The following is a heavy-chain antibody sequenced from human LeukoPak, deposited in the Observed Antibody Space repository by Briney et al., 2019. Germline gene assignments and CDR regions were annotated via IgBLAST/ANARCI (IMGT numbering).Heavy chain of an antibody. CDR3: ARDLMRGSYYRDAFDI. Sequence: SETLSLTCTVSGASISSYYWSWIRQPAGKGLEWIGRIYTSGSTNYNPSLKSRVTMSVDTSKNQFSLKLSSVTAADTAVYYCARDLMRGSYYRDAFDIWGQRTMVTVSS. J-gene: IGHJ3*02. D-gene: IGHD3-10*01. V-gene: IGHV4-4*07. CDR2: IYTSGST. CDR1: GASISSYY.